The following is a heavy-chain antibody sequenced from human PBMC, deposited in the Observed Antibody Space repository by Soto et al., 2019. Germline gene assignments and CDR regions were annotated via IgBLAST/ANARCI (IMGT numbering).Heavy chain of an antibody. CDR2: ISYDGSNK. J-gene: IGHJ4*02. V-gene: IGHV3-30*18. D-gene: IGHD5-18*01. CDR1: GFTFSSYG. CDR3: AKATSGYSDGYY. Sequence: GGSLRLSCAASGFTFSSYGMHWVRQAPGKGLEWVAVISYDGSNKYYADSVKGRFTISRDNSKNTLYLQMNSLRAEDTAVYYCAKATSGYSDGYYWGQGTLVTVSS.